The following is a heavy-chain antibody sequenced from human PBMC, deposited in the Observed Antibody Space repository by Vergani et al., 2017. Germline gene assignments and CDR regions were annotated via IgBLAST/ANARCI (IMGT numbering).Heavy chain of an antibody. CDR1: GGTFSSYT. J-gene: IGHJ6*03. Sequence: QVQLVQSGAEVKKPGSSVKVSCKASGGTFSSYTISWVRQAPGQGLEWMGIINPSGGSTSYAQKFQGRVTMTRDTSTSTVYMELSSLRSEDMAVYYCARAPRQLVCYYMDVWGKGTTVTVSS. D-gene: IGHD6-13*01. CDR2: INPSGGST. CDR3: ARAPRQLVCYYMDV. V-gene: IGHV1-46*01.